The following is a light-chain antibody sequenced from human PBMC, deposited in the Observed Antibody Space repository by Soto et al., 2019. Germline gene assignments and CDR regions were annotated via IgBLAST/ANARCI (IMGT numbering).Light chain of an antibody. CDR1: QSIGNY. V-gene: IGKV1-39*01. CDR3: QQSFRPHIT. CDR2: SAS. Sequence: DIQITQSPVSLSASVGDRVTISCRASQSIGNYLNWYQQKAGEVPKLLIYSASSLQSGVPSRFSGSASGTDFTLSISNLQPEDVATYYCQQSFRPHITFGQGTRLDIK. J-gene: IGKJ5*01.